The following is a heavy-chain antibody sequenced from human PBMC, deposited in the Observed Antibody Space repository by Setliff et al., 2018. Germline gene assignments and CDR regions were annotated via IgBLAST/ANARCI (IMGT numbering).Heavy chain of an antibody. V-gene: IGHV7-4-1*02. CDR1: GYTFTSYD. Sequence: ASVKVSCKASGYTFTSYDISWVRQAPGQGLEWMGWINTNTGNPMYAQGFTGRFVFSLDTSVSTAYLQISSLKAEDTAVYYCTSSSSPRGGAFDIWGQGTMVTVSS. CDR3: TSSSSPRGGAFDI. J-gene: IGHJ3*02. CDR2: INTNTGNP. D-gene: IGHD6-6*01.